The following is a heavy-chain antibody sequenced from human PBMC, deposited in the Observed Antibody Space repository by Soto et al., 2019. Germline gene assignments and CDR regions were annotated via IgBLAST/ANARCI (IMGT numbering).Heavy chain of an antibody. CDR1: GDSLNNNW. D-gene: IGHD3-16*01. CDR2: IYYKGDT. J-gene: IGHJ4*02. Sequence: QVQLLESGPTLVKPSEILFLTCSVSGDSLNNNWWTWIRQAPGTAPELVGYIYYKGDTRYNPSLESRVTISLDTPKNQISLDLRSLSGADTAVYFCARGSLVYDSWGQGILVTVSS. V-gene: IGHV4-59*01. CDR3: ARGSLVYDS.